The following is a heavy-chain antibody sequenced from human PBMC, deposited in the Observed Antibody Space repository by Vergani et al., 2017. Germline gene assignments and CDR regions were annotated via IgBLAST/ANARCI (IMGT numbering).Heavy chain of an antibody. D-gene: IGHD6-13*01. CDR1: GFSVSTSGVG. Sequence: QITLKESGPTLVKPTQTLTLTCTFSGFSVSTSGVGVGWIRQPPGKALEWLALIYWNDDKRYSPSLKSRLTITKDTSKNQVVLTMTNMDPVDTATYYCAHSGPLAAAVDYWVQGTLVTVSS. CDR2: IYWNDDK. V-gene: IGHV2-5*01. CDR3: AHSGPLAAAVDY. J-gene: IGHJ4*02.